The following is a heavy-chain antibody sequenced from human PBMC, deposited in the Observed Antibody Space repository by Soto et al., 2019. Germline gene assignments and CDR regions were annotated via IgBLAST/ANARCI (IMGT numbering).Heavy chain of an antibody. CDR3: ARELRSWGPVYYDSSGYSDY. J-gene: IGHJ4*02. V-gene: IGHV4-30-4*02. D-gene: IGHD3-22*01. CDR2: IYYSGST. Sequence: PSETLSLTCTVSGGSISSGDYYWSWIRQPPGKGLEWIGYIYYSGSTYYNPSLKSRVTISVDTSKNQFSLKLSSVTAADTAVYYCARELRSWGPVYYDSSGYSDYWGQGTLGTVSS. CDR1: GGSISSGDYY.